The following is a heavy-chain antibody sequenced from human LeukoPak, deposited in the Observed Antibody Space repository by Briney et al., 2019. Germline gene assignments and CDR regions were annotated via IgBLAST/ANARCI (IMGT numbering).Heavy chain of an antibody. Sequence: PSETLSLTCTVSGGSISSYYWSWIRQPPGKGLEWIGYIYYSVSTNYNPSLKSRVTISVDTSKNQFSLKLSSVTAADTAVYYCARHDSYDYSFDYWGQGTLVTVSS. D-gene: IGHD4-11*01. J-gene: IGHJ4*02. CDR3: ARHDSYDYSFDY. CDR1: GGSISSYY. V-gene: IGHV4-59*08. CDR2: IYYSVST.